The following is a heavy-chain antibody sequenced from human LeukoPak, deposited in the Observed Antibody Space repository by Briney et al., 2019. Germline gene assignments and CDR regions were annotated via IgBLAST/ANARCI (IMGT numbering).Heavy chain of an antibody. J-gene: IGHJ6*02. CDR2: IYRDGNT. V-gene: IGHV3-66*01. CDR1: GFTVGSNY. CDR3: ARSMLRGVPLDV. D-gene: IGHD3-10*01. Sequence: QPGGSLRLSCAASGFTVGSNYMSWVRQAPGKGLEWVSIIYRDGNTYYADSVKGRFTISRDNSKNTLYLQMYSLRAEDTAVYYCARSMLRGVPLDVWGQGTTVTVTS.